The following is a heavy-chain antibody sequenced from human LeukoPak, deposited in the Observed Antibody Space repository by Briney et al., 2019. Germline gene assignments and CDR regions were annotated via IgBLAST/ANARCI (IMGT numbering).Heavy chain of an antibody. Sequence: GGSLTHSSAASGITLCSYAMNCVAPAPGKGREGGSSISGIGTSTDYEDSVKGRLTVSNDNSKNTLYLQMNSLRAEDTAVYYCAKRVRGIFWYFDLWGRGALVTVSS. J-gene: IGHJ2*01. CDR1: GITLCSYA. CDR3: AKRVRGIFWYFDL. CDR2: ISGIGTST. V-gene: IGHV3-23*01. D-gene: IGHD4/OR15-4a*01.